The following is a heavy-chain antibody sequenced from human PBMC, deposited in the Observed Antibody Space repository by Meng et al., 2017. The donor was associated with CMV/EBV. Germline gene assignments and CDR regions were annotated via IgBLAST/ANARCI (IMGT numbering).Heavy chain of an antibody. V-gene: IGHV4-59*01. CDR3: ARVCRNWFDP. J-gene: IGHJ5*02. CDR1: GGSISSYY. CDR2: IYYSGST. Sequence: GSLRLSCTVSGGSISSYYWSWIRQPPGKGLEWIGYIYYSGSTNYNPSLKSRVTISVDTSKNQFSLKLSSVTAADTAVYYCARVCRNWFDPWGQGTLVTVSS.